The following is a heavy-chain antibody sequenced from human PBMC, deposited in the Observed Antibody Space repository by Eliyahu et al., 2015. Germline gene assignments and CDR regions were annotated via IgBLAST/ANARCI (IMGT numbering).Heavy chain of an antibody. V-gene: IGHV1-69*01. J-gene: IGHJ6*02. D-gene: IGHD5-18*01. CDR2: IIPIFGTA. Sequence: QVQLVQAGAEVKKPGSSVKVSCKASGGTFSSYAISWVRQAPGQGLXXMGGIIPIFGTANXAQKFQGRVTITADESTSTAYMELSSLRSEDTAVYYCARADTSGGTANYYYYGMDVWGQGTTVTVSS. CDR1: GGTFSSYA. CDR3: ARADTSGGTANYYYYGMDV.